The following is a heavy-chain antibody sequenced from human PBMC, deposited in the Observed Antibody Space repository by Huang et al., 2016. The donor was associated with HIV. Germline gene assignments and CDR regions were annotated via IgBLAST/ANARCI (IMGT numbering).Heavy chain of an antibody. CDR1: GGSFKISG. D-gene: IGHD3-9*01. V-gene: IGHV1-69*13. J-gene: IGHJ6*03. Sequence: QVHLVQSGAEVKKPGSSVRVSCTASGGSFKISGISWVRQAPGQGLEWLGGMVLMLWGANNSQKRSDRVTITARESTTTVYMDLTSLRPEDTAVYYCASGASYEIWTPYYSGWHYSMDVWGEGTTVTVSS. CDR2: MVLMLWGA. CDR3: ASGASYEIWTPYYSGWHYSMDV.